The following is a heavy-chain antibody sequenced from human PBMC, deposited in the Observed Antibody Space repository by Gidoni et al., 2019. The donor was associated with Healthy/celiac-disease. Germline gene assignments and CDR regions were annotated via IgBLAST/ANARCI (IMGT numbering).Heavy chain of an antibody. CDR2: ICYSGST. J-gene: IGHJ2*01. D-gene: IGHD2-2*02. V-gene: IGHV4-59*01. Sequence: QVQLQESGPGLVKPSETLSLTCTVSGGSISSSYWTWIRQPPWEGVEWIGYICYSGSTNYKPTRKSRITIAVDTSKMQFSLKRSCVNAAAMDEYYCERGKVVVPAAIYKGAYWYFDIWGRGTMVTVSS. CDR1: GGSISSSY. CDR3: ERGKVVVPAAIYKGAYWYFDI.